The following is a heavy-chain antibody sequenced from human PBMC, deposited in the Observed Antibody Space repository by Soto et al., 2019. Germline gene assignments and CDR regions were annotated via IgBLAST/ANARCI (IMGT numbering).Heavy chain of an antibody. Sequence: EASVKVSCKASGGTFSSYAISWVRQAPGQGLEWMGGIIPIFGTANYAQKFQGRVTITADESTSTAYMELSSLRSEDTAVYYCAREVRDYCSGGSCYNWFDPWGQGTLVTVSS. D-gene: IGHD2-15*01. CDR2: IIPIFGTA. CDR1: GGTFSSYA. J-gene: IGHJ5*02. CDR3: AREVRDYCSGGSCYNWFDP. V-gene: IGHV1-69*13.